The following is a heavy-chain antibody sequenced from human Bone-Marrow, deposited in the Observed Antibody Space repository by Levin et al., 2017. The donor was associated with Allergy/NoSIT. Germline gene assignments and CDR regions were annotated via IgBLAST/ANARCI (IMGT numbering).Heavy chain of an antibody. CDR2: ISYDGTNK. CDR1: GFTFSTYG. D-gene: IGHD5-18*01. V-gene: IGHV3-30*03. J-gene: IGHJ3*02. Sequence: GESLRLSCAASGFTFSTYGLHWVRQAPGKGLEWVAVISYDGTNKYYADSVKGRFTISRDNSKNTLYLQMNSLRAEDTAVFYCARAGTAMSTGALDIWGQGTVVTVSS. CDR3: ARAGTAMSTGALDI.